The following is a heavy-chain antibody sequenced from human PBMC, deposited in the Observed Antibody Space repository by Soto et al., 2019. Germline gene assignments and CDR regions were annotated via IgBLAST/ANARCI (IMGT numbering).Heavy chain of an antibody. CDR1: GGSISSGGYY. J-gene: IGHJ3*01. D-gene: IGHD3-22*01. V-gene: IGHV4-31*03. CDR2: IYYSGST. Sequence: LSRTCTVSGGSISSGGYYWSWIRQHPGKGLEWIGYIYYSGSTYYNPSLKSRVTISVDTSKNKITLKLSSVTAADTAAYYLVRCRRTDLHYYYNVRIEVGGHGGKAT. CDR3: VRCRRTDLHYYYNVRIEV.